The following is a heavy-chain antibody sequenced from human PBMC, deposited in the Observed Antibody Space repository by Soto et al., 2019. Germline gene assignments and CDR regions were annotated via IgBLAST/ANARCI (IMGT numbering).Heavy chain of an antibody. D-gene: IGHD2-2*01. CDR2: MNPNSGNT. CDR3: ARAVPAAKLNMDV. Sequence: ASVKVSCKAPGYTFISYDINWVRQATGQGPEWMGWMNPNSGNTGYAQKFQGRVTMSRNTSISTAYMELSSLTSDDTAVYYCARAVPAAKLNMDVWGKGTTVTVSS. J-gene: IGHJ6*03. V-gene: IGHV1-8*01. CDR1: GYTFISYD.